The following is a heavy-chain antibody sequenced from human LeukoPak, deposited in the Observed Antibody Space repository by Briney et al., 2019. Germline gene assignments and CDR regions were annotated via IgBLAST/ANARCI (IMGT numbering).Heavy chain of an antibody. D-gene: IGHD6-25*01. Sequence: GGSLRLSCAASGLTFSSYAMHWVRQAPGKGLEWVAVISYDGSNKYYADSVKGRFTISRDNSKNTLYLQMNSLRAEDTAVYYCARARYSSAIYYYYGMDVWGQGTTVTVSS. CDR1: GLTFSSYA. CDR2: ISYDGSNK. J-gene: IGHJ6*02. V-gene: IGHV3-30-3*01. CDR3: ARARYSSAIYYYYGMDV.